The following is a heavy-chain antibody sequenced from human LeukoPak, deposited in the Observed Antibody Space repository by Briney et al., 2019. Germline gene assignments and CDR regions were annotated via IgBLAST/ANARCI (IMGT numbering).Heavy chain of an antibody. Sequence: GGSLRLSCAASGFNFSTYWMRWVRQASGKGLEWVANIKEDGSEKYYVDSVKGRFTISRDNAKTSLFLQMNSLRAEDAAVYSCARDSDIVWGQGTLVTVSS. D-gene: IGHD3-10*01. J-gene: IGHJ4*02. CDR1: GFNFSTYW. CDR2: IKEDGSEK. CDR3: ARDSDIV. V-gene: IGHV3-7*01.